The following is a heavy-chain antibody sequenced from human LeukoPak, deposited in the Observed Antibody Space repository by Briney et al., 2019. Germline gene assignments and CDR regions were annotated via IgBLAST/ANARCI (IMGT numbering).Heavy chain of an antibody. J-gene: IGHJ4*02. CDR3: AREGWGAMVVPGGYFDY. CDR2: ISSSGSTI. V-gene: IGHV3-48*03. D-gene: IGHD4-23*01. Sequence: PGGSLRLSCAASGFTFSSYEMNWVRQAPGKGLEGVSYISSSGSTIYYAASVKGRFTISRDNDKNSLYLQMNSLRAEDTAVYYCAREGWGAMVVPGGYFDYWGQGTLVTVSS. CDR1: GFTFSSYE.